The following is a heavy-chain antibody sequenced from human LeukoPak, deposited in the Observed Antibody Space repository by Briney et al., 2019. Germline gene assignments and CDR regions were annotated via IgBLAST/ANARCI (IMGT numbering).Heavy chain of an antibody. V-gene: IGHV3-33*01. D-gene: IGHD6-6*01. CDR3: ARGRYTSSPYFDY. CDR1: GFTFSSYD. Sequence: PGGSLRLSCAASGFTFSSYDLHWVRQAPGKGLEWVAVIWYDGSNEYYADSVKGRFTMSRDNSKNTLYLQMNSLRVDDTAVYYCARGRYTSSPYFDYWGQGALVTVSS. CDR2: IWYDGSNE. J-gene: IGHJ4*02.